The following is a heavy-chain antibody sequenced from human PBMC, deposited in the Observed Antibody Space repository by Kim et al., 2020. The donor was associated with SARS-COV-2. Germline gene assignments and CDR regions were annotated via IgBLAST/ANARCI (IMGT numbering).Heavy chain of an antibody. CDR1: GGSFSGYY. CDR3: ARGHYYGSGSYYNEAPLGY. V-gene: IGHV4-34*01. D-gene: IGHD3-10*01. CDR2: INHSGST. Sequence: SETLSLTCAVYGGSFSGYYWSWIRQPPGKGLEWIGEINHSGSTNYNPSLKSRVTISVDTSKNQFSLKLSSVTAADTAVYYCARGHYYGSGSYYNEAPLGYWGQGTLVTVSS. J-gene: IGHJ4*02.